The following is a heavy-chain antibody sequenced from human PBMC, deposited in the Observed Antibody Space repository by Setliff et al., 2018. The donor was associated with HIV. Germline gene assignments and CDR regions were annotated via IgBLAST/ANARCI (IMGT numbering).Heavy chain of an antibody. Sequence: SETLSLTCDVSGVSISDNNWWSWVRQPPGRGLEWIGEVYHTGSTDYNPSFKSRVTISLDKSNNQISLRLSSVTAADTAVYYCTRGPLPRADYWGQGTLVTVSS. CDR3: TRGPLPRADY. V-gene: IGHV4-4*02. CDR1: GVSISDNNW. J-gene: IGHJ4*02. CDR2: VYHTGST.